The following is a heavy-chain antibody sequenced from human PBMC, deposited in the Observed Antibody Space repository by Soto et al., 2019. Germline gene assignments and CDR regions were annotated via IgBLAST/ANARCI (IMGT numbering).Heavy chain of an antibody. CDR2: ISYDGNNN. CDR1: GLSFSTFA. J-gene: IGHJ4*02. CDR3: AKDTYDHDTSGYCGYVY. D-gene: IGHD3-9*01. V-gene: IGHV3-30-3*01. Sequence: SLRLSCAASGLSFSTFAFHWVRQAPGKGLEWVAIISYDGNNNYYADSVRGRFTISRDNSRNTLHLQMNSLRAEDTAVYYCAKDTYDHDTSGYCGYVYWGQGTQVTVSS.